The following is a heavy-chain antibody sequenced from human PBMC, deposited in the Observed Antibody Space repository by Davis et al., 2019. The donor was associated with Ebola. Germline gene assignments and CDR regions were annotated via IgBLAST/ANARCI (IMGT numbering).Heavy chain of an antibody. CDR2: INAGNGNT. CDR1: GYTFTSYA. J-gene: IGHJ6*02. Sequence: ASVKVSCKASGYTFTSYAMHWVRQAPGQRLEWMGWINAGNGNTKYSQKFQGRVTITRDTSASTAYMELSSLRSEDTAVYYCARYTAMDPYYYYGMDVWGQGTTVTVSS. V-gene: IGHV1-3*01. CDR3: ARYTAMDPYYYYGMDV. D-gene: IGHD5-18*01.